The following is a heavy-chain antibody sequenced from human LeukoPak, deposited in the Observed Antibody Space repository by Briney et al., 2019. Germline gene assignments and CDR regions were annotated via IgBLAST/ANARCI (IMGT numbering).Heavy chain of an antibody. D-gene: IGHD5-24*01. V-gene: IGHV3-30*04. CDR1: GFTFSSYA. CDR3: ASQSGRWLQLLHGTLGYYLDY. CDR2: ISYDGSNK. Sequence: GGSLRLSCAASGFTFSSYAMHWVRQAPGKGLEWVAVISYDGSNKYYADSVKGRFTISRDNSKNTLYLQMNSLRAEDTAVYYCASQSGRWLQLLHGTLGYYLDYWGQGTLVTVSS. J-gene: IGHJ4*02.